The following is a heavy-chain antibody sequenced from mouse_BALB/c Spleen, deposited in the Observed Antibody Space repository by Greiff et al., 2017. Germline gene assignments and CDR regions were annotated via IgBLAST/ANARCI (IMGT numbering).Heavy chain of an antibody. CDR2: ISNLAYSI. V-gene: IGHV5-15*02. D-gene: IGHD2-4*01. CDR1: GFTFSDYG. CDR3: ARMITTRAMDY. Sequence: DVKLVESGGGLVQPGGSRKLSCAASGFTFSDYGMAWVRQAPGKGPEWVAFISNLAYSIYYADTVTGRFTIPRENAKNTLYLEMSSLRSEDTAMYYCARMITTRAMDYWGQGTSVTVSS. J-gene: IGHJ4*01.